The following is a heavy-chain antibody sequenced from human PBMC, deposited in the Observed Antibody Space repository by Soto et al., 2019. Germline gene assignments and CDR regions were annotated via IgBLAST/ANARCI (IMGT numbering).Heavy chain of an antibody. J-gene: IGHJ6*02. V-gene: IGHV3-30*18. CDR2: ISYDGSNK. CDR1: GFTFSSYG. D-gene: IGHD3-3*01. CDR3: AKAPEPVLRFLESYSGGYYYYYGMDV. Sequence: GGSLRLSCAASGFTFSSYGMHWVRQAPGKGLEWVAVISYDGSNKYYADSVKGRFTISRDNSKNTLYLQMNSLRAEDTAVYYCAKAPEPVLRFLESYSGGYYYYYGMDVWGQGTTVTVSS.